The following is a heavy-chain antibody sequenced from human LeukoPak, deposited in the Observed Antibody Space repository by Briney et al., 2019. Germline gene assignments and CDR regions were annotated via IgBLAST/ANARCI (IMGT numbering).Heavy chain of an antibody. CDR2: ISGSGCST. CDR3: AKSKGGSHANWFDP. J-gene: IGHJ5*02. CDR1: GFAFSSYA. D-gene: IGHD1-26*01. V-gene: IGHV3-23*01. Sequence: GGSLRLSCAASGFAFSSYAMNWVRQAPGKGLEWVSVISGSGCSTYYADSVTGRFPISRDNSTNTLYLQMNSLRGEDTAVYYCAKSKGGSHANWFDPWGQGTLVTVSS.